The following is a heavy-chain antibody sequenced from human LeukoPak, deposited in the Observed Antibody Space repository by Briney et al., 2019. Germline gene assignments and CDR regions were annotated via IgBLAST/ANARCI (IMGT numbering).Heavy chain of an antibody. Sequence: SGRSLRLSCAASGFTFDDYAMNWVRQAPGKGLEWVSGISWNSGSIGYADSVKGRFTISRDNAKNSLYLQMNSLRAEDTALYYCAKDISYDSSSYSSCGQRALVSVSS. CDR2: ISWNSGSI. CDR1: GFTFDDYA. CDR3: AKDISYDSSSYSS. V-gene: IGHV3-9*01. J-gene: IGHJ4*02. D-gene: IGHD3-22*01.